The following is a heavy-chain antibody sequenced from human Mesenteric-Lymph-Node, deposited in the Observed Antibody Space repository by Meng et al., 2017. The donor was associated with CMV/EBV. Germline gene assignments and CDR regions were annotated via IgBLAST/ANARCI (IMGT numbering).Heavy chain of an antibody. CDR2: IYSGGSST. J-gene: IGHJ4*02. Sequence: GGSLRLSCAASGFTFSSYAMSWVRQAPGKGLEWVSVIYSGGSSTYYADSVKGRFTISRDNSKNTLYLQMNSLRAEDTAIYYCAKDTRVGAWGAFDYWGQGTLVTVSS. CDR1: GFTFSSYA. CDR3: AKDTRVGAWGAFDY. V-gene: IGHV3-23*03. D-gene: IGHD1-26*01.